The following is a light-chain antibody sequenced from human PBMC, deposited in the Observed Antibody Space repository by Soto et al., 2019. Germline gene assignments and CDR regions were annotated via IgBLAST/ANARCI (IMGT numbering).Light chain of an antibody. CDR2: DAS. Sequence: EIVWTQSPATLSLSPGDRATLSCRASQSVGRYLAWYQKKPGQAPRLVIYDASTRATGTPARFSGSGSGTDFTLTISSLEPEDYAVYYCQRRSSWPLTFGGGTKVDIK. CDR3: QRRSSWPLT. J-gene: IGKJ4*01. V-gene: IGKV3-11*01. CDR1: QSVGRY.